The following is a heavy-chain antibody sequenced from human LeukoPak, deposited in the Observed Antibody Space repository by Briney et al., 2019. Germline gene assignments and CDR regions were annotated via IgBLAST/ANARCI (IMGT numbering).Heavy chain of an antibody. J-gene: IGHJ4*02. Sequence: SVKVSCKASGYTFTSYGTSWVRQAPGQGLEWMGRIIPILGIANYAQKFQGRVTITADKSTSTAYMELSSLRSEDTAVYYCARGPISSSWNLLDYWGQGTLVTVSS. V-gene: IGHV1-69*04. CDR3: ARGPISSSWNLLDY. D-gene: IGHD6-13*01. CDR2: IIPILGIA. CDR1: GYTFTSYG.